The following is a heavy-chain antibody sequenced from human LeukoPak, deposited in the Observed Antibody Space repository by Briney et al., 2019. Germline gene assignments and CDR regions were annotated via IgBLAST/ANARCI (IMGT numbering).Heavy chain of an antibody. Sequence: SETLSLTCTVSGYSISSGYYWGWIRQPPGKGLEWIGSIYHSGSTYYNLSLKSRVTISVDTSKNQFSLKLSSVTAADTAVYYCARVDTAMVSEVDYWGQGTLVTVSS. J-gene: IGHJ4*02. CDR1: GYSISSGYY. D-gene: IGHD5-18*01. CDR2: IYHSGST. V-gene: IGHV4-38-2*02. CDR3: ARVDTAMVSEVDY.